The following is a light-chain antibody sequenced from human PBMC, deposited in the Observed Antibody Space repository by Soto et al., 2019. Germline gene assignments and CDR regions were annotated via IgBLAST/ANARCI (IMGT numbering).Light chain of an antibody. CDR2: GAS. J-gene: IGKJ1*01. V-gene: IGKV3-15*01. CDR1: QSVSSN. Sequence: EIVMTQSPATLSVSPGERATLSCRASQSVSSNLAWYQQKPGQAPRLLIYGASNRATGIPDRFSGSGSGTEFTLTISSLQSEDFAVYYCQQYNNWSTFGQGTKVDI. CDR3: QQYNNWST.